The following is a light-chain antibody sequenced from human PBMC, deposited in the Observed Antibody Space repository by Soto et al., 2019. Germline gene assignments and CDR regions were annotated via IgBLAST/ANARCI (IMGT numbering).Light chain of an antibody. Sequence: EIVMTQSPGTLSVSPGERATLSCRASQSVSSNLAWYQQKPGQAPRLLIYGASTRATGIPARFSGSGSGTEFILTISSLQSEDFAVYYCHEYNTWPWTFGQGTKVDIK. CDR3: HEYNTWPWT. CDR2: GAS. CDR1: QSVSSN. J-gene: IGKJ1*01. V-gene: IGKV3-15*01.